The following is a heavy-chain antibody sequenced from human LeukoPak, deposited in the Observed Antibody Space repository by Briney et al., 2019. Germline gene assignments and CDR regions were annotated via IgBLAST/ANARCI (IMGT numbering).Heavy chain of an antibody. CDR3: ARGIMVRGVGDWFDP. J-gene: IGHJ5*02. CDR1: GFTFSDYY. Sequence: GALRLSCAASGFTFSDYYMTWVRQAPGKGLEWVSYIDNSGRTIFYAESVKGRFTFSRDNAKNSLYLQMNSLRAEDTAVYYCARGIMVRGVGDWFDPWGQGTLVTVSS. V-gene: IGHV3-11*01. CDR2: IDNSGRTI. D-gene: IGHD3-10*01.